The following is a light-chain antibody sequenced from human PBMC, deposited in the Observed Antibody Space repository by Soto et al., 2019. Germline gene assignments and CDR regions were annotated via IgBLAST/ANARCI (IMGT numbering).Light chain of an antibody. Sequence: QSVLTQPPSASGTPGQRVTISCSGSSSNIGSNTVNWYQQLPGTAPKLLIYSNNQRPSGVPARFSGSKSGTSASLAISGLQSKDEADYYCAAWDDSQNGYVFGTGTKLTVL. CDR3: AAWDDSQNGYV. V-gene: IGLV1-44*01. CDR1: SSNIGSNT. J-gene: IGLJ1*01. CDR2: SNN.